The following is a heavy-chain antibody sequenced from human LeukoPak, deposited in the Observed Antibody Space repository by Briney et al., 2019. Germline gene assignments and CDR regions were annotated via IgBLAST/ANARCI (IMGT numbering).Heavy chain of an antibody. CDR2: IYYSGST. D-gene: IGHD3-3*01. Sequence: SEXLSLTCTVSGGSISSYYWSWIRQPPGKGLEGIGYIYYSGSTNYNPSLRSRVTISVDTSKNQFSLKLSSVTAADTAVYYCARQLGTRYDFWSGYYTGWFDPWGQGTLVTVSS. J-gene: IGHJ5*02. V-gene: IGHV4-59*01. CDR3: ARQLGTRYDFWSGYYTGWFDP. CDR1: GGSISSYY.